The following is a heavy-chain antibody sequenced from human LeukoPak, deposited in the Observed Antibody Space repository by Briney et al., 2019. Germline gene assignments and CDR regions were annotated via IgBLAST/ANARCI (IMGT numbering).Heavy chain of an antibody. V-gene: IGHV3-20*04. D-gene: IGHD1-26*01. J-gene: IGHJ6*03. CDR2: INWNGGST. CDR1: GFTVSSYY. CDR3: ARDPYSGSYSDYYYYYYMDV. Sequence: GGSLRLSCAASGFTVSSYYMNWVRQAPGKELEWVSGINWNGGSTGYADSVKGRFTISRDNAKNSLYLQLNSLRAEDTAVYYCARDPYSGSYSDYYYYYYMDVWGKGTTVTVSS.